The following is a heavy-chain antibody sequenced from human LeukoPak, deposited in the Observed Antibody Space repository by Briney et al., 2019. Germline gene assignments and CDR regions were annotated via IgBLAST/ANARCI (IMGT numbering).Heavy chain of an antibody. Sequence: STSSYYWGWVRQPPGKGLELMVIIYPGDSDTRYSPSFPGQVTISADTSISTASLQWSSLKASDTSMYYCARRKVSLRYFDWLPPDYWGQGTLVTVSS. CDR1: STSSYY. CDR2: IYPGDSDT. CDR3: ARRKVSLRYFDWLPPDY. V-gene: IGHV5-51*01. J-gene: IGHJ4*02. D-gene: IGHD3-9*01.